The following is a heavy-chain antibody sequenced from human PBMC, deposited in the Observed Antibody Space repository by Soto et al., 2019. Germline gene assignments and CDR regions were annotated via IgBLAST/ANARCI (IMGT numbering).Heavy chain of an antibody. Sequence: GGSLRLSCAASGFTFTNYWMSWVRQAPGKGLEWVANMKQDGSEKYYVDSVKGRFTISRDNANNLLYLQMNSLRVEDTAAYYCARARDRGCSAGSCYPYYYGMDVWGQGTTVTVSS. V-gene: IGHV3-7*01. CDR3: ARARDRGCSAGSCYPYYYGMDV. D-gene: IGHD2-15*01. CDR1: GFTFTNYW. CDR2: MKQDGSEK. J-gene: IGHJ6*02.